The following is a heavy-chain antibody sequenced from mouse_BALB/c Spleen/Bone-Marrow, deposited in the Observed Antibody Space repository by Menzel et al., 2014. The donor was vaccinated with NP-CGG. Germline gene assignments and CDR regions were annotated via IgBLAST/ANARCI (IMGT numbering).Heavy chain of an antibody. Sequence: VKLMDSGAELVKPGASVKLSCKASGYTFTSYYMYWVKQRPGQGLEWFGEINPSNGGTNFNEKSKNKATLTVDKSSSTAYMQLSSLTSEDSAVYYCSRGRRDALDYWGQGTSVTVSS. CDR3: SRGRRDALDY. V-gene: IGHV1S81*02. CDR2: INPSNGGT. J-gene: IGHJ4*01. CDR1: GYTFTSYY.